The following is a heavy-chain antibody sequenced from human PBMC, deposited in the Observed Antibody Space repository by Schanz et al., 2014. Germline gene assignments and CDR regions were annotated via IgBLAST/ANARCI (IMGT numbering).Heavy chain of an antibody. V-gene: IGHV3-33*06. J-gene: IGHJ4*02. CDR2: LWNDGSDK. CDR1: GFTFISYD. D-gene: IGHD3-22*01. CDR3: AKDAAYYDSVIFPDH. Sequence: QAQLVESGGGVVQPRRSLRLSCVASGFTFISYDIHWVRQAPGKGLEWVAVLWNDGSDKYYTDSVKGRFTISRDNSNNTLYLQMNSLRAEDTAIYFCAKDAAYYDSVIFPDHWGQGTLVTVSS.